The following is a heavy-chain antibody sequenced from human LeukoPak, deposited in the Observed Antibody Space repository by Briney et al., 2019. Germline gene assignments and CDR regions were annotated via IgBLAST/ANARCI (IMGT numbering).Heavy chain of an antibody. V-gene: IGHV3-30-3*01. CDR3: ARGLSFYYDSSGYPAIRYYFDY. D-gene: IGHD3-22*01. Sequence: GGSLRLSCAASGFTFSSYGMHWVRQAPGRGLEWVAGISYDGSNKDYADSVKDRFTISRDNSKNTLYLQMNSLRAEDTAIYYCARGLSFYYDSSGYPAIRYYFDYWGQGTLVTVSS. CDR2: ISYDGSNK. J-gene: IGHJ4*02. CDR1: GFTFSSYG.